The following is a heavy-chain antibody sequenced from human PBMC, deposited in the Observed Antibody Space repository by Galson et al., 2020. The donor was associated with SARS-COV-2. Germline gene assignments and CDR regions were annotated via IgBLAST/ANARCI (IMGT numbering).Heavy chain of an antibody. CDR2: ISSSGSTT. J-gene: IGHJ4*02. CDR3: PRPPVDSRTILYDFDY. CDR1: VFTFSTSR. V-gene: IGHV3-48*02. Sequence: VGPLRLSRAALVFTFSTSRINWVRQVPGKELEWVSYISSSGSTTNYADPVKGRFTISRDNSNNSLFLQMNSLRDGDTGVYYCPRPPVDSRTILYDFDYWGQGTLVTVSS. D-gene: IGHD5-12*01.